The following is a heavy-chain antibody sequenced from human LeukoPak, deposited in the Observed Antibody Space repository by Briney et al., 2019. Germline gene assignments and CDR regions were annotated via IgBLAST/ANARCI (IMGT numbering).Heavy chain of an antibody. D-gene: IGHD4-17*01. Sequence: ASVKVSCKASGGTFSSYAISWVRQAPGQGLEWMGGIIPIFGTANYAQKFQGRVTITADESTSTAYMELSSLRSEDTAVYYCARDNGDYFYYYYGMDVWGQGTTVTVSS. V-gene: IGHV1-69*13. CDR1: GGTFSSYA. CDR3: ARDNGDYFYYYYGMDV. CDR2: IIPIFGTA. J-gene: IGHJ6*02.